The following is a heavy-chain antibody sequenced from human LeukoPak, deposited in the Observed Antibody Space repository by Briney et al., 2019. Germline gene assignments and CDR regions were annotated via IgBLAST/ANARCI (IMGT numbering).Heavy chain of an antibody. CDR1: GGSFSGYY. J-gene: IGHJ5*02. CDR2: INHSGST. V-gene: IGHV4-34*01. D-gene: IGHD3-16*02. CDR3: ARVPDYVWGSYRHKTRWFDP. Sequence: PSETLSLTCAVYGGSFSGYYWSWIRQPPGKGLEWIGEINHSGSTNNNSSLKSRVTISVDTSKNQFSLKLSSVTAADTAVYYCARVPDYVWGSYRHKTRWFDPWGQGTLVTVSS.